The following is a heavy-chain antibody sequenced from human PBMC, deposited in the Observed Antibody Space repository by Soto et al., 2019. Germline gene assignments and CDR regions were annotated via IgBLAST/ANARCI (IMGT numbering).Heavy chain of an antibody. CDR1: GFTFSSYA. CDR3: ARRGSGSYYDY. CDR2: ISGSGGST. V-gene: IGHV3-23*01. D-gene: IGHD1-26*01. J-gene: IGHJ4*02. Sequence: CAASGFTFSSYAMRWVRQAPVKGLEWVSAISGSGGSTYYADSVKGRFTISRDNSKNTLYLQMNSLRAEDTAVYYCARRGSGSYYDYWGQGTLVTVFS.